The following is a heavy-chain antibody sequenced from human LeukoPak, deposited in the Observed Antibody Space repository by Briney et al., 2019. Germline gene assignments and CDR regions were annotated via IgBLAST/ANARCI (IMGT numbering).Heavy chain of an antibody. V-gene: IGHV3-33*01. CDR3: ARDPMDTAMVHDAFDI. Sequence: PGGSLRLSCAASGFTFSSYGMHWVRQAPGKGLEWVAVIWYDGSNKYYADSVKGRFTISRDNSKNTLYLQMNSLRAEDTAVYYCARDPMDTAMVHDAFDIWGQGTMVTVSS. D-gene: IGHD5-18*01. CDR1: GFTFSSYG. CDR2: IWYDGSNK. J-gene: IGHJ3*02.